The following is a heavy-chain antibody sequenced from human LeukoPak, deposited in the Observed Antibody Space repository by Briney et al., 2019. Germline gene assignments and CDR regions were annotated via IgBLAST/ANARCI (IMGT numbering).Heavy chain of an antibody. Sequence: SVNVSCKASGGTFSNYAINWVRQAPGQGLEWMGGIIPLFGTANYAQKFQGRVTISADESTSTAYMELSSLRSEDTAVYYCMRGRDAYKSNTFDIWGQGTMVTVSS. J-gene: IGHJ3*02. CDR1: GGTFSNYA. CDR3: MRGRDAYKSNTFDI. D-gene: IGHD5-24*01. V-gene: IGHV1-69*13. CDR2: IIPLFGTA.